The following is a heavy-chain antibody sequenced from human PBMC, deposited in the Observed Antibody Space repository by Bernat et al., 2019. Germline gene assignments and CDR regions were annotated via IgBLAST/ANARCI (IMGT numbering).Heavy chain of an antibody. CDR3: AKMGGYIAAAGPTTRNDAFDI. CDR1: GFTFSSYG. J-gene: IGHJ3*02. Sequence: QVQLVESGGGVVQPGRSLRLSCAASGFTFSSYGMHWVRQAPGKGLEWVAVISYDGSNKYYADSVKGRFTISRDNSKNTLYLQMNSLRDEDTAVYYCAKMGGYIAAAGPTTRNDAFDIWGQGTMVTVSS. CDR2: ISYDGSNK. D-gene: IGHD6-13*01. V-gene: IGHV3-30*18.